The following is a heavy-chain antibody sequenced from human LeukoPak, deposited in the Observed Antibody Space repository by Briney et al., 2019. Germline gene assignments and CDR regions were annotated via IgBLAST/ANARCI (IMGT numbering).Heavy chain of an antibody. D-gene: IGHD3-10*01. V-gene: IGHV3-48*01. J-gene: IGHJ4*02. CDR1: GFTFSSYR. CDR3: ARDSMVRGGLDY. CDR2: ISSGSSTI. Sequence: GGSLRLSCAASGFTFSSYRMNWVRQAPGKGLEWVSYISSGSSTIYYADSVKGRFTISRDNAKNSLYLQMNSLRAEDTAVYYCARDSMVRGGLDYWGQGTLVTVSS.